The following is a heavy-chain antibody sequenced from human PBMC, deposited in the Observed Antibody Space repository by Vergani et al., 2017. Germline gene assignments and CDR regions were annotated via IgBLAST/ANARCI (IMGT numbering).Heavy chain of an antibody. CDR2: IYYSGST. CDR3: ARASYSGYVTRGAFDY. J-gene: IGHJ4*02. V-gene: IGHV4-59*01. D-gene: IGHD5-12*01. CDR1: GGSISSYY. Sequence: QVQLQESGPGLVKPSETLSLTCTVSGGSISSYYWSWIRQPTGKGLEWIGYIYYSGSTNYNPSLKSRVTISVDTSKNQFSLKLSSVTAADTAVYYCARASYSGYVTRGAFDYWGQGTLVTVSS.